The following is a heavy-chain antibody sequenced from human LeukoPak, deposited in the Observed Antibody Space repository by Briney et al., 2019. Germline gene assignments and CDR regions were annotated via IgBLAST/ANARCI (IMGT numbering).Heavy chain of an antibody. V-gene: IGHV5-51*01. CDR1: GYSFTSYW. D-gene: IGHD1-26*01. CDR2: IYPGDSDT. J-gene: IGHJ4*02. CDR3: ARLPGIVGATNYFDY. Sequence: GESLKISCKGSGYSFTSYWIGWVRQMPGKGLEWMGIIYPGDSDTRYSPSFQGQVTISADKSISTAYLQWSSLKASDTAMYYCARLPGIVGATNYFDYWGQGTLVTVSS.